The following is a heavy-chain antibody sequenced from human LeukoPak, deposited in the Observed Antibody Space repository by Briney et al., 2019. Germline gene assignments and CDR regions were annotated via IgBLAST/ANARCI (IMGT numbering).Heavy chain of an antibody. V-gene: IGHV4-31*03. CDR1: GGSISSGGYY. D-gene: IGHD3-10*01. J-gene: IGHJ5*02. CDR2: IYYSGST. CDR3: ARAYYYGSGDLNWFDP. Sequence: SETLSLTCTVSGGSISSGGYYWSWIRQHPGKGLEWIGYIYYSGSTYYNPSLKSRVTISVDTSKNQFSLKLSSVTAADTAVYYCARAYYYGSGDLNWFDPWGQGTLVTVSS.